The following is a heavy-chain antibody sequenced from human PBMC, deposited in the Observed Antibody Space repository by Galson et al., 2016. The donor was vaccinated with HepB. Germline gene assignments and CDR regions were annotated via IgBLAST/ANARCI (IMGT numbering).Heavy chain of an antibody. V-gene: IGHV3-73*01. CDR2: IRSKANSYAT. J-gene: IGHJ6*02. Sequence: SLRLSCAASGFMFSGSAMHWVRQASGKGLEWVGRIRSKANSYATVYAASVKGRFTISRDDSKNTAYLQMNSLKTEDTAVYYCTSSAYSDYSYYSGIDVWGQGTTLTVSS. CDR1: GFMFSGSA. CDR3: TSSAYSDYSYYSGIDV. D-gene: IGHD3-16*01.